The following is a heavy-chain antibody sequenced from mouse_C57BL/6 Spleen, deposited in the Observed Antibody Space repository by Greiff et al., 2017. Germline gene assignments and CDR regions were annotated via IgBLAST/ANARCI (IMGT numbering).Heavy chain of an antibody. CDR2: ISYDGSN. V-gene: IGHV3-6*01. CDR1: GYSITSGYY. Sequence: EESGPGLVKPSQSLSLTCSVTGYSITSGYYWNWIRQFPGNKLEWMGYISYDGSNNYNPSLKNRISITRDTSKNQFFLKLNSVTTEDTATYYCARIYDGLYAMDYWGQGTSVTVSS. CDR3: ARIYDGLYAMDY. D-gene: IGHD2-3*01. J-gene: IGHJ4*01.